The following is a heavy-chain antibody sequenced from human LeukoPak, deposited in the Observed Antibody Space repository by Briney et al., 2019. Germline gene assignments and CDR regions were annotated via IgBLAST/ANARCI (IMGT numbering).Heavy chain of an antibody. Sequence: SQTLSLTCTVSGGSISSGGYYWSWIRQHPGEGLEWIGYIYYSGSTYYNPSLKSRVTISVDTSKNQFSLKLSSVIAADTAVYYCARGRGYYDSSGYYLDYWGQGTLVTVSS. CDR2: IYYSGST. V-gene: IGHV4-31*03. D-gene: IGHD3-22*01. CDR1: GGSISSGGYY. J-gene: IGHJ4*02. CDR3: ARGRGYYDSSGYYLDY.